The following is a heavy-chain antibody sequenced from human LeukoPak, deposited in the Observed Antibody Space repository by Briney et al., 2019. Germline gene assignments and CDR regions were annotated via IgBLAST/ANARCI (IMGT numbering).Heavy chain of an antibody. J-gene: IGHJ2*01. D-gene: IGHD3-22*01. CDR2: IYHSGST. V-gene: IGHV4-4*02. CDR1: GGSISSSNW. Sequence: SETLSLTCAVSGGSISSSNWWSWVRQPPGKGLEWIGEIYHSGSTNYNPSLKSRVTMSVDTSKNQFSLKLSSVTAADTAVYYCARSYYDSSGYYGYFDLWGRGTLVTVSS. CDR3: ARSYYDSSGYYGYFDL.